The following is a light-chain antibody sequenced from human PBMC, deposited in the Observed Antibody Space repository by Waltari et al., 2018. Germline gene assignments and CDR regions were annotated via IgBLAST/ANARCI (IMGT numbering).Light chain of an antibody. CDR1: SSDVGGYNY. J-gene: IGLJ3*02. CDR2: DVS. Sequence: QSALTQPASVSGSPGQSITISCTGTSSDVGGYNYVAWYQQHPGKAPKVLIYDVSNRPSGVSNRFSGYKSGNTASLTISGLQAEDEADYYCRSYTNSNTWVFGGGTKLPVL. CDR3: RSYTNSNTWV. V-gene: IGLV2-14*03.